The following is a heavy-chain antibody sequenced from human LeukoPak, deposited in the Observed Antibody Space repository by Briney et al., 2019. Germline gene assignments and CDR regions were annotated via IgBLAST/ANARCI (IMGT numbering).Heavy chain of an antibody. Sequence: ASVKVSCKASGYTFTSYDINWVRQATGQGLEWMGWMNPNSGNTGYAQKFQGRVTITRNTSISTAYMELSSLRSEDTAVYYCARGGRSSWGIGNYYYYYMDVWGKGTTVTVSS. CDR1: GYTFTSYD. CDR2: MNPNSGNT. D-gene: IGHD6-13*01. CDR3: ARGGRSSWGIGNYYYYYMDV. V-gene: IGHV1-8*03. J-gene: IGHJ6*03.